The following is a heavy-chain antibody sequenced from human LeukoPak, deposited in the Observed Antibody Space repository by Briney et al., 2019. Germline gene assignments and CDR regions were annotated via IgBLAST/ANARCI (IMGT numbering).Heavy chain of an antibody. D-gene: IGHD6-19*01. V-gene: IGHV4-4*07. Sequence: SETLSLTCTVSGGSISSYNWSWIRQPAGKGLEWIGRLYSSGSTNYSPSLKSRITMSADTSKNQFSLKLDSVTAADTAVYYCARHSSGWSFDSGGQGTRVTVSS. CDR2: LYSSGST. CDR1: GGSISSYN. CDR3: ARHSSGWSFDS. J-gene: IGHJ4*02.